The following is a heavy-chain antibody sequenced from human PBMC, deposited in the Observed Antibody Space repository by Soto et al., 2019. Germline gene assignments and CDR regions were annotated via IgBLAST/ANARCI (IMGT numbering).Heavy chain of an antibody. D-gene: IGHD1-1*01. CDR3: ARVATRGWYFDL. J-gene: IGHJ2*01. CDR1: GFSFSDHY. CDR2: SRNKDNSYST. V-gene: IGHV3-72*01. Sequence: EVQLVESGGGLVQPGGSLRLSCAASGFSFSDHYMDWVRQAPGKGLEWVGRSRNKDNSYSTEYAASVKGRFTISRDDSKTSLYLQMNSMNTEDTAVYYCARVATRGWYFDLWGRGTLVTVSS.